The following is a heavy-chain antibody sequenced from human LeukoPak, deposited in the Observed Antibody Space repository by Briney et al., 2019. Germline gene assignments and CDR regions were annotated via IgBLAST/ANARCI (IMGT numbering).Heavy chain of an antibody. CDR2: INPSSGSA. CDR3: ARTSYCSSTSCYPYYFDY. CDR1: GYTFTRYY. Sequence: ASVKVSCKASGYTFTRYYIHWVRQAPGQGLEWMGVINPSSGSATYAQKFQGRVTMTRDTSTSTVYMELSSLRSEDTAVYYCARTSYCSSTSCYPYYFDYWGQGTLVTVSS. D-gene: IGHD2-2*01. V-gene: IGHV1-46*01. J-gene: IGHJ4*02.